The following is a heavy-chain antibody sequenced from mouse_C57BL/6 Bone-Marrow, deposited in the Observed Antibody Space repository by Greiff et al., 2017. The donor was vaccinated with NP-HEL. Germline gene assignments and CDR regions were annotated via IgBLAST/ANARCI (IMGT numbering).Heavy chain of an antibody. CDR1: GYTFTSYW. J-gene: IGHJ3*01. CDR3: ARRGRTSWFAY. V-gene: IGHV1-64*01. Sequence: QVQLQQPGAELVKPGASVKLSCKASGYTFTSYWMHWVKQRPGQGLEWIGMIHPNSGSTNYNEKFKSKATLTVDKSSSTDYMQLSSLTSEESAVYYCARRGRTSWFAYWRQGALVTVSA. CDR2: IHPNSGST.